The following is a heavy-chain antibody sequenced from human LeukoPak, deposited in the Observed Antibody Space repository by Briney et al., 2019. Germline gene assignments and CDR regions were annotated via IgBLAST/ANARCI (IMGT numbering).Heavy chain of an antibody. D-gene: IGHD6-19*01. CDR2: ISYDGSNK. Sequence: GGSLRLSCAASGFTFSSYGMHWVRQAPGKGLEWVAVISYDGSNKYYADSVKGRFTISRDNSKSTLYLQMDSLRAEDTAVYYCARGIIAVAGWYYFDYWGQGTLVTVSS. J-gene: IGHJ4*02. CDR3: ARGIIAVAGWYYFDY. V-gene: IGHV3-30*03. CDR1: GFTFSSYG.